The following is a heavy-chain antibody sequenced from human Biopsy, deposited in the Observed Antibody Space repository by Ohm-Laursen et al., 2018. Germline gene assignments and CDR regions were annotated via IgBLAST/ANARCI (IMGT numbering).Heavy chain of an antibody. CDR1: GFIFSYYS. D-gene: IGHD3-10*01. V-gene: IGHV3-9*01. Sequence: SLRLSCSASGFIFSYYSMHWVRQAPGKGLEWVSRISGSSNTLIYAASVRGRFTISKDNAKSYLYMEMNSLRSEDTALYYCTKRRTAVRPFDSWGHGTLVTVSS. CDR2: ISGSSNTL. CDR3: TKRRTAVRPFDS. J-gene: IGHJ4*01.